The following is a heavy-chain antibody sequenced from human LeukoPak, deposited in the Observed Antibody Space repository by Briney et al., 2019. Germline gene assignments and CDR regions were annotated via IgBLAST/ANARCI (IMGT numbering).Heavy chain of an antibody. CDR2: ISYEGSNH. CDR1: QFTFRNYG. D-gene: IGHD2/OR15-2a*01. J-gene: IGHJ4*02. CDR3: AKDYHLYGAPFPGH. Sequence: PGGSLRLSCTASQFTFRNYGMHWVRQAPGKGLEWLTLISYEGSNHFYADSVKGRFTISRDNSKATLYLQIDALRPEDTAVYFCAKDYHLYGAPFPGHWGQGTLVTVSS. V-gene: IGHV3-30*18.